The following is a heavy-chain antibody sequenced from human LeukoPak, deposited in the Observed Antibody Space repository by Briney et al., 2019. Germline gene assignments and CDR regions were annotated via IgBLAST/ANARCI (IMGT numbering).Heavy chain of an antibody. V-gene: IGHV1-8*01. D-gene: IGHD6-13*01. CDR3: ARRGSSWYRGNWFDP. Sequence: ASVKVSCKASGYTFTSYDINWVRRATGQGLEWMGWMNPNSGNTGYAQKFQGRVTMTRNTSISTAYMELSSLRSEDTAVYYCARRGSSWYRGNWFDPWGQGTLVTVSS. J-gene: IGHJ5*02. CDR2: MNPNSGNT. CDR1: GYTFTSYD.